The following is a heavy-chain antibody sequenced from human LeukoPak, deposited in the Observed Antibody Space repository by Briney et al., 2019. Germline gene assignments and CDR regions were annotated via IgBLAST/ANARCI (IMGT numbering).Heavy chain of an antibody. CDR2: IYSGGST. Sequence: GGSLRLSCAASGFTVSSNYMSWVRQAPGKGLEWVSVIYSGGSTYYADSVKGRFTISRDNSKNTLYLQMNSLRAEDTAVYYCAKGLADFWSGYYWAYYYYGMDVWGQGTTVTVSS. J-gene: IGHJ6*02. CDR3: AKGLADFWSGYYWAYYYYGMDV. V-gene: IGHV3-53*05. CDR1: GFTVSSNY. D-gene: IGHD3-3*01.